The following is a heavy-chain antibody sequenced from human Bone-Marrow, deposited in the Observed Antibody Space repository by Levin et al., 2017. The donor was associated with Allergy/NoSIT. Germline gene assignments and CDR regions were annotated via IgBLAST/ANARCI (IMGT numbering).Heavy chain of an antibody. CDR3: ARGAFLYNYHQDWFDP. CDR2: ISNTGIPTYHAGSVRGI. CDR1: GFIFSDYY. J-gene: IGHJ5*02. Sequence: PGGSLRLSCTASGFIFSDYYMGWLRQAPGKGLEWISYISNTGIPTYHAGSVRGIYHADSVKGRFTISRDNAKSSLYLQMNSLRVEDTAVYYCARGAFLYNYHQDWFDPWGQGTLVTVSS. D-gene: IGHD5-24*01. V-gene: IGHV3-11*01.